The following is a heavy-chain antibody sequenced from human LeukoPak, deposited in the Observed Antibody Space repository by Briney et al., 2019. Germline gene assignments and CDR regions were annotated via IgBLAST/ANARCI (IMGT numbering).Heavy chain of an antibody. J-gene: IGHJ5*02. CDR3: ARDVGVGYYGSGSYYNVYWFDP. V-gene: IGHV4-4*07. Sequence: PSETLSLTCTVSGGSISSYYWSWIRQPAGKGLEWIGRIYTSGSTNYNPSLKSRVTMSVDTSKNQFSLKLSSVTAADTAVYYCARDVGVGYYGSGSYYNVYWFDPWGQGTLVTVSS. CDR2: IYTSGST. CDR1: GGSISSYY. D-gene: IGHD3-10*01.